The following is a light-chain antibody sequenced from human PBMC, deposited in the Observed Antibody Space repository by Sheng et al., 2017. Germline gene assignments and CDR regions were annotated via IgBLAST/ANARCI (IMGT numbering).Light chain of an antibody. Sequence: SYELTQPPSVSVSPGQTASITCSGDELSKQYTYWYHQKPGQAPVXVIYKDTERPSGIPDRFSGSSSGTTVTLTISGVQAEDEADYYCQSTDNSGTYVFGTGTTVTVL. CDR3: QSTDNSGTYV. CDR2: KDT. V-gene: IGLV3-25*03. CDR1: ELSKQY. J-gene: IGLJ1*01.